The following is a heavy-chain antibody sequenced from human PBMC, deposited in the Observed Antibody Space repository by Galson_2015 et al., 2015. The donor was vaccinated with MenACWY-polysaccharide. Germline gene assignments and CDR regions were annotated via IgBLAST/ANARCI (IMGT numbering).Heavy chain of an antibody. CDR2: ICGGGGYT. Sequence: SLRLSCAVSGFTFSSYAMRWVRQAPGKGLEWVASICGGGGYTYYADSVKGRFTISRDNSKNTLYLQVSRLRAEAPAVDYCAKKAVLEPYRGNYFDYWGQGILVTVSS. CDR3: AKKAVLEPYRGNYFDY. D-gene: IGHD4-23*01. V-gene: IGHV3-23*01. J-gene: IGHJ4*02. CDR1: GFTFSSYA.